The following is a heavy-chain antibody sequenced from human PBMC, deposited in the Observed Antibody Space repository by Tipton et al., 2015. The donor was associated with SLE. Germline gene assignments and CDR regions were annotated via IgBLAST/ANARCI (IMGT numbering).Heavy chain of an antibody. J-gene: IGHJ3*02. V-gene: IGHV4-30-2*01. D-gene: IGHD6-13*01. Sequence: TLSLTCTVSGGSISSGGYYWSWIRQHPGKGLEWIGYIYHSGSTYYDPSLKSRVTISVDRSKNQFSLKLSSVTAADTAVYYCARDISSWFDAFDIWGQGTMVTVSS. CDR3: ARDISSWFDAFDI. CDR1: GGSISSGGYY. CDR2: IYHSGST.